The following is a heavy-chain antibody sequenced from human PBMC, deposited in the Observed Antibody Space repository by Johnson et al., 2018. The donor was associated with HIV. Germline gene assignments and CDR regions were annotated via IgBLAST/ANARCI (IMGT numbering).Heavy chain of an antibody. CDR1: GFTFSSYW. Sequence: VQLVESGGGLVQPGGSLRLSCAASGFTFSSYWMHWVRQAPGKGLVWVSRINSDGSSTTYADSVKDRFTISRDNAKNILYLQMNSLRAEDTAVYYCARVPVVIGGVRKAFDIWGQGTMVTVSS. J-gene: IGHJ3*02. V-gene: IGHV3-74*01. CDR2: INSDGSST. D-gene: IGHD3-16*01. CDR3: ARVPVVIGGVRKAFDI.